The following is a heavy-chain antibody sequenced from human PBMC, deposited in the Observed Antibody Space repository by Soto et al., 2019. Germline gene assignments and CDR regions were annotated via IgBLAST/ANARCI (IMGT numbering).Heavy chain of an antibody. CDR3: AKVLPATGIEGGGDAFDI. CDR2: ISYDGTNK. D-gene: IGHD1-26*01. Sequence: QVQLVESGGGVVQPGRSLRLSCAASGFTFRSFGMHWIRQAPGKGLEWVALISYDGTNKYYADSVRGRFTISRDNSKNTLYLEVNTLRVEDTAVYYCAKVLPATGIEGGGDAFDIWGQGTMVTVSS. V-gene: IGHV3-30*18. CDR1: GFTFRSFG. J-gene: IGHJ3*02.